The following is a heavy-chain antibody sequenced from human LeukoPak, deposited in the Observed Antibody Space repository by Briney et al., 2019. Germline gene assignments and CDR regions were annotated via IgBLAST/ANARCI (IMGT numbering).Heavy chain of an antibody. CDR3: ARALSGWEISIAVTSIGGYYYYMDV. Sequence: ASVKVSCKASGYTFTSYDINWVRQATGQGFEWMGWMNPNSGNTGYAQKFQGRVTITRNTSISTAYMELSSLRSEDTAVYYCARALSGWEISIAVTSIGGYYYYMDVWGKGTTVTVSS. V-gene: IGHV1-8*03. D-gene: IGHD6-19*01. CDR2: MNPNSGNT. J-gene: IGHJ6*03. CDR1: GYTFTSYD.